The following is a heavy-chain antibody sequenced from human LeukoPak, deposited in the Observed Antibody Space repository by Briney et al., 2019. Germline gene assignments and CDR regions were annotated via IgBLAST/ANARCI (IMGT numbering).Heavy chain of an antibody. J-gene: IGHJ4*02. CDR1: GFTFSSYA. CDR3: ARDRAARGVGYFDY. CDR2: ISYDGSNK. Sequence: GRSLRLSCAASGFTFSSYAMHWVRQAPGKGLEWVAVISYDGSNKYYADSVKGRFTISRDNSKNTLYLQMNSLRAEDTAVYYCARDRAARGVGYFDYWGQGTLVTVSS. D-gene: IGHD6-6*01. V-gene: IGHV3-30-3*01.